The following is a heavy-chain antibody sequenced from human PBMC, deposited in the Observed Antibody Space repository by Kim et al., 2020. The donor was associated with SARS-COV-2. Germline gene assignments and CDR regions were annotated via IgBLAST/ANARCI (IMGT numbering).Heavy chain of an antibody. D-gene: IGHD3-22*01. Sequence: ASVKVSCKASGYTFTGYYMHWVRQAPGQGLEWMGWINPNSGGTNYAQKFQGRVTMTRDTSISTAYMELSRLRSDDTAVYYCARGGRDYYDSSGSSDAFDIWGQGTMVTVSS. J-gene: IGHJ3*02. CDR2: INPNSGGT. CDR1: GYTFTGYY. CDR3: ARGGRDYYDSSGSSDAFDI. V-gene: IGHV1-2*02.